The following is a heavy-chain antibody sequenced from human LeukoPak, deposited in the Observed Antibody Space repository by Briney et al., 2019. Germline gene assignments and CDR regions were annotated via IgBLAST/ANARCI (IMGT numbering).Heavy chain of an antibody. CDR1: GYTFTSYG. Sequence: ASVKVSCKASGYTFTSYGISWVRQARGQGLEWMGWISAYNGNTNYAQKLQGRVTMTTDTSTSTAYMELRSLRSDDTAVYYCAREAYYYDSSGSTEDYWGQGTLVTVSS. V-gene: IGHV1-18*01. CDR3: AREAYYYDSSGSTEDY. CDR2: ISAYNGNT. D-gene: IGHD3-22*01. J-gene: IGHJ4*02.